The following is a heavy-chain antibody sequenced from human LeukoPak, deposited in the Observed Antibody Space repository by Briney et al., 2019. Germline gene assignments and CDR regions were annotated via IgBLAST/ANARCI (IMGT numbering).Heavy chain of an antibody. CDR1: GGSISSSPYY. Sequence: SQTLSLTCTVSGGSISSSPYYWGWIRQPPGKGLEWIGTIYYSGSTYYNPSLKSRVTISVDTSKNQFSLKLTSVTAADTAVYYCADLDYNTVTTKSGDYWGQGTLVTVSS. CDR2: IYYSGST. CDR3: ADLDYNTVTTKSGDY. D-gene: IGHD4-17*01. J-gene: IGHJ4*02. V-gene: IGHV4-39*01.